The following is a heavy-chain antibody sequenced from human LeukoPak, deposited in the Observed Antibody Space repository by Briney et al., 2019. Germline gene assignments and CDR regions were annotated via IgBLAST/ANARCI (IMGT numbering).Heavy chain of an antibody. D-gene: IGHD6-13*01. Sequence: RGSLRLSCAASGSTFSSYAMSWVRQAPGKGLEWVSAISGSGGSTYYADSVKGRFTISRDNSKNTLYLQMNSLRAEDTAVYYCASSYSSSYFNWFDPWGQGTLVTVSS. CDR3: ASSYSSSYFNWFDP. J-gene: IGHJ5*02. CDR2: ISGSGGST. V-gene: IGHV3-23*01. CDR1: GSTFSSYA.